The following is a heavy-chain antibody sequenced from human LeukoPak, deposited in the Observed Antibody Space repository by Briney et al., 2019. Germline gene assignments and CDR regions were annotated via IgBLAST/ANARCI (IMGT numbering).Heavy chain of an antibody. J-gene: IGHJ3*02. D-gene: IGHD3-10*01. V-gene: IGHV4-39*01. CDR1: GGSISSSSYY. Sequence: SETLSLTCTVSGGSISSSSYYWGWIRQPPGKGLEWIGNIYYTGSTYYNPSLKSRVTISVDTSKNQFSLKLSSVIAADTAVYYCVRGVRIWGQGTMVTVSS. CDR3: VRGVRI. CDR2: IYYTGST.